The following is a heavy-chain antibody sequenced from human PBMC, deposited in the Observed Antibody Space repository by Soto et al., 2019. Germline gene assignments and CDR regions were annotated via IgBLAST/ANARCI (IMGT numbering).Heavy chain of an antibody. CDR2: INHSGST. CDR3: ARSRFYDILTGYYFGYYYYGMDV. D-gene: IGHD3-9*01. CDR1: GGSFSGYY. Sequence: SETLSLTCAVYGGSFSGYYWSWIRQPPGKGLEWIGEINHSGSTNYNPSLKSRVTISVDTSKNPFSLKLSSVTAADTAVYYCARSRFYDILTGYYFGYYYYGMDVWGQGTTVTVSS. V-gene: IGHV4-34*01. J-gene: IGHJ6*02.